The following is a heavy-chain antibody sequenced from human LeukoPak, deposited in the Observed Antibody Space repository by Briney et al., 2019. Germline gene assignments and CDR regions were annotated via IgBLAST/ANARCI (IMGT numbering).Heavy chain of an antibody. J-gene: IGHJ3*02. D-gene: IGHD3-3*01. CDR3: AKDGVWTSDI. Sequence: GGSLRLSCATSGFTFSSYSKNWVRQAPGKGLEWVAFIGRDASTKYYTDSVKGRFTISGDSSYNTAYLQMNSLRAEDTAIYYCAKDGVWTSDIWGQGTMVTVAS. CDR2: IGRDASTK. V-gene: IGHV3-30*02. CDR1: GFTFSSYS.